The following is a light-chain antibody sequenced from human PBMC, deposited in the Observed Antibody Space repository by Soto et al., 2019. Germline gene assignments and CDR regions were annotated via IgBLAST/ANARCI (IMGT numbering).Light chain of an antibody. J-gene: IGLJ1*01. CDR3: CSYATTFYV. CDR2: EVN. Sequence: QSALAQPSSVSGSPGQSITISCTGTSTDVGGYNYVSWYQHHPGKGPKLIIYEVNNRPSGVSDRFSGSKSGNKASLTISNLEAEDESDYYCCSYATTFYVFGSGTKVTVL. V-gene: IGLV2-14*01. CDR1: STDVGGYNY.